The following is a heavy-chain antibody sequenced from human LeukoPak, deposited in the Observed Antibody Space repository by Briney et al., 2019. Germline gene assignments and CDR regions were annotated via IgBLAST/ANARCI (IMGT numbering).Heavy chain of an antibody. J-gene: IGHJ4*02. V-gene: IGHV3-30*09. CDR1: GFPLSYYS. Sequence: PGGSLRLSCAASGFPLSYYSMHWVRQAPGKGLEWVAVISYDEDNKYYADSVKGRFAIPRDNSKDTLYLQMNSLRDEDTAVYYCARGYHDRSGWFYFDYWGQGSLVTVSS. CDR2: ISYDEDNK. CDR3: ARGYHDRSGWFYFDY. D-gene: IGHD3-22*01.